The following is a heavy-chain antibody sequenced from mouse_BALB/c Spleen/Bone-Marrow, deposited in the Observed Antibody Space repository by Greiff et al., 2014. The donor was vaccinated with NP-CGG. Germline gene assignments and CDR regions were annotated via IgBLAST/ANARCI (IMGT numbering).Heavy chain of an antibody. CDR2: INPYNDGT. J-gene: IGHJ1*01. D-gene: IGHD1-1*01. CDR1: GYTFTNYV. CDR3: ARGGYYGTSLYWYFDV. Sequence: VQLKESGPELVKPGASVKMSCKASGYTFTNYVIHWVKQKPGQGLEWIGYINPYNDGTKYNDKFKGKATLTSDKSSSTAYMEFSSLTSRDSAVYYCARGGYYGTSLYWYFDVWGAGTTVTVSS. V-gene: IGHV1-14*01.